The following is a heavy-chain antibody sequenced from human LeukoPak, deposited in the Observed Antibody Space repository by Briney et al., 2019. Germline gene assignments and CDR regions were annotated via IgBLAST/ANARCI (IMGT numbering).Heavy chain of an antibody. J-gene: IGHJ5*02. CDR1: GFTFSSYA. CDR3: APKDCSSTSCYPNWFDP. D-gene: IGHD2-2*01. Sequence: GGSLRLSCAASGFTFSSYAMSWVRQAPGKGLEWVSAISGSGGSTYYADSVKGRFTISRDNSKNTLYLQMNSLRAEDTAVYYCAPKDCSSTSCYPNWFDPWGQGTLVTVSS. CDR2: ISGSGGST. V-gene: IGHV3-23*01.